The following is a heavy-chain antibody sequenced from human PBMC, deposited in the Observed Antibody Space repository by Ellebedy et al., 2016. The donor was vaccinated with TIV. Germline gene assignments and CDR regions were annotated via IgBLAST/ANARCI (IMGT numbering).Heavy chain of an antibody. J-gene: IGHJ4*02. V-gene: IGHV3-48*01. CDR2: ISDSSSSV. CDR3: AKETWESSGYYIDY. D-gene: IGHD3-22*01. Sequence: GESLKISCAASGFTFSRYNMHLVRQAPGKGLEWISYISDSSSSVYYADSVEGRFTISRDNAKNSLYLQLNSLRAEDTAVYYCAKETWESSGYYIDYWGQGTLVTVSS. CDR1: GFTFSRYN.